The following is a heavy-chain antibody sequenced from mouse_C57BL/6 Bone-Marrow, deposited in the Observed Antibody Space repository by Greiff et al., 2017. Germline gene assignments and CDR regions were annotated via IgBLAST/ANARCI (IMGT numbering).Heavy chain of an antibody. CDR3: ARDGYFPFAY. V-gene: IGHV5-4*03. J-gene: IGHJ3*01. CDR2: ISDGGSYT. CDR1: GFTFSSYA. Sequence: EVKLMESGGGLVKPGGSLKLSCAASGFTFSSYAMSWVRQTPEKRLEWVATISDGGSYTYYPDNVKGRFTISRDNAKNNLYLQMSHLKSEDTAMYYCARDGYFPFAYWGQGTLVTVSA. D-gene: IGHD2-3*01.